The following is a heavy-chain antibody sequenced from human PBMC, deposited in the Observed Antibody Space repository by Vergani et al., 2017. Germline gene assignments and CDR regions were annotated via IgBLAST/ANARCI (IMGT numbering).Heavy chain of an antibody. D-gene: IGHD5-18*01. J-gene: IGHJ4*02. V-gene: IGHV3-49*02. Sequence: EAYLVQSGGGQVSLGGSLRLSCAASGFNFHSFTMTWVRQAPGKGLEWVAFIRNKAYGGTTEYAASVKGRFTISRDDSKRLAYLQLSGLKTEDTAVYFCSRGRGYSFGYSDYWGQGTLVTVSS. CDR3: SRGRGYSFGYSDY. CDR2: IRNKAYGGTT. CDR1: GFNFHSFT.